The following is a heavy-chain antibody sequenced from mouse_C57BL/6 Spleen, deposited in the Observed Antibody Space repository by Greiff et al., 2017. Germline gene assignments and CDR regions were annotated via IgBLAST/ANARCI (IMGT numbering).Heavy chain of an antibody. CDR1: GYAFSSSW. V-gene: IGHV1-82*01. CDR2: IYPGDGDT. D-gene: IGHD2-4*01. CDR3: ARWADYGFAY. J-gene: IGHJ3*01. Sequence: VMLVESGPELVKPGASVKISCKASGYAFSSSWMNWVKQRPGKGLEWIGRIYPGDGDTNYNGKFKGKATLTADKSSSTAYMQLSSLTSEDSAVYFCARWADYGFAYWGQGTLVTVSA.